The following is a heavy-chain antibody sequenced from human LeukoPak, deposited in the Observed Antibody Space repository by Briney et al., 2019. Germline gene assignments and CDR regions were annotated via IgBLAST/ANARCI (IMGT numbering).Heavy chain of an antibody. CDR2: ITSTGGNT. V-gene: IGHV3-64D*06. Sequence: GGSLRLSCSASGFTFSSCTVHWVRQAPGKGLEFVSAITSTGGNTYYADSVTGRFTLSRDNSKNTLYLQMSSLRAEDTAVYYWVIVRGYFDSSGTDYWGQGTLVTVSS. D-gene: IGHD3-9*01. CDR3: VIVRGYFDSSGTDY. J-gene: IGHJ4*02. CDR1: GFTFSSCT.